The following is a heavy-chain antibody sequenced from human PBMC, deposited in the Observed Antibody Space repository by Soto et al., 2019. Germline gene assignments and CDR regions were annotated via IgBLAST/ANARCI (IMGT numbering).Heavy chain of an antibody. CDR1: GDTVSSNSAT. J-gene: IGHJ5*02. V-gene: IGHV6-1*01. CDR3: ARELRRGSVWYWTET. D-gene: IGHD6-19*01. CDR2: TYYRSKWFN. Sequence: SQTLSLTCAISGDTVSSNSATWNWIRQSPSRGLEWLGRTYYRSKWFNDYAVSVKSRITISPDTSKNQFSLLLNSVTPEDTAVYYCARELRRGSVWYWTETWGQGTLVTVSS.